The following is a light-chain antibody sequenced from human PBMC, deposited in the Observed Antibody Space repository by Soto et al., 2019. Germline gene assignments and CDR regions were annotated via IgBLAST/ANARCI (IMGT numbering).Light chain of an antibody. V-gene: IGKV3-20*01. CDR2: GAS. CDR1: QSISSSD. CDR3: QHYGSAPPYT. J-gene: IGKJ2*01. Sequence: PGERATLSCRASQSISSSDLIWYQHKPGHAPRLLIYGASSRATGIPDRFSGSGSGTDFTLIISRPEPEDFAVYYCQHYGSAPPYTFGQGTKLEIK.